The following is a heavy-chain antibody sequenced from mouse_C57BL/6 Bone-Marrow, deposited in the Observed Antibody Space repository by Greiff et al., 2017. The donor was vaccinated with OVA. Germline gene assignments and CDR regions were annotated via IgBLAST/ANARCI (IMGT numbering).Heavy chain of an antibody. J-gene: IGHJ2*01. V-gene: IGHV1-69*01. CDR1: GYTFTSYW. CDR3: AREGIIITTVPYFDY. CDR2: IDPSDSYT. Sequence: VQLQQSGAELVMPGASVKLSCKASGYTFTSYWMHWVKQRPGQGLEWIGEIDPSDSYTNYNQKFKGKSTLTVDKSSSTAYMQLSSLTSEDSAVYYCAREGIIITTVPYFDYWGQGTTLTVSS. D-gene: IGHD1-1*01.